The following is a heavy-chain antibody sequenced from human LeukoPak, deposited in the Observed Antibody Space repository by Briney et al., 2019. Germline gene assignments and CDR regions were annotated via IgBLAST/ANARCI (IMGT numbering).Heavy chain of an antibody. D-gene: IGHD3-22*01. CDR3: ARTLYYYDSSGYKGGYFDY. CDR2: IYYSGST. J-gene: IGHJ4*02. Sequence: SETLSLTCSVYADSISSSSYYWGWIRQPPGKGLEWIGSIYYSGSTYYNPSLKSRVIISVDTSKNQFSLKLSSVTAADTAVYYCARTLYYYDSSGYKGGYFDYWGQGTLVTVSS. CDR1: ADSISSSSYY. V-gene: IGHV4-39*07.